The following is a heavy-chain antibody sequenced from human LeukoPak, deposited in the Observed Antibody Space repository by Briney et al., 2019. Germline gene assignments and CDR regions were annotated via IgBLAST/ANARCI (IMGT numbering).Heavy chain of an antibody. V-gene: IGHV4-4*07. J-gene: IGHJ4*02. Sequence: SETLSLTCTVSGGPIRNYYWSWIRQPAGKGLEWIGHIYPSGSTNYNPSLKSRVAMSMDTSKNQFSLKVTSVTAADTAVYFCAKEGSSRYDCWGQGTLVTVSS. CDR3: AKEGSSRYDC. CDR2: IYPSGST. CDR1: GGPIRNYY. D-gene: IGHD6-25*01.